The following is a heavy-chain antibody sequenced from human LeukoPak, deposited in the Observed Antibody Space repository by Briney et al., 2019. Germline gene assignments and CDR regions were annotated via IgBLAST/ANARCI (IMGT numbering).Heavy chain of an antibody. CDR1: GYTFTGYY. V-gene: IGHV1-46*01. J-gene: IGHJ3*02. CDR2: INPSGGST. Sequence: ASVKVSCKASGYTFTGYYMHWERQAPGQGLEWMGIINPSGGSTSYAQKFQGRVTMTRNTSISTAYMELSSLRSEDTAVYYCARGGGEVLPGDAFDIWGQGTMVTVSS. D-gene: IGHD3-16*01. CDR3: ARGGGEVLPGDAFDI.